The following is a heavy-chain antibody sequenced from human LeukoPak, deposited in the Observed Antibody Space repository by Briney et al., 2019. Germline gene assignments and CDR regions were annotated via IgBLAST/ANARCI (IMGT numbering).Heavy chain of an antibody. D-gene: IGHD3-10*01. Sequence: ASVKVSCKASGYTFTGYYMHWVRQAPGQGLEWMGWINPNSGGTNYAQKFRGRVTMTRDTSISTAYMELSRLRSDDTAVYYCARKPGLLWFGELSAHFDYWGQGTLVTVSS. V-gene: IGHV1-2*02. CDR1: GYTFTGYY. CDR2: INPNSGGT. J-gene: IGHJ4*02. CDR3: ARKPGLLWFGELSAHFDY.